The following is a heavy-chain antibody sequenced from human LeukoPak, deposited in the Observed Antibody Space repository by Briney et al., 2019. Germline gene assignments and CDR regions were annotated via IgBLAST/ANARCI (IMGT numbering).Heavy chain of an antibody. J-gene: IGHJ4*02. Sequence: VVSVKVSCKASGYTFTSYYMHWGRQAPGQGLEWMGIINTSGGSTSYAQKFQGRVTMTRDTSTSTVYMELSSLRSEDTAVYYCARDRYCSSTSCLYYFDYWGQGTLVTVSS. CDR2: INTSGGST. V-gene: IGHV1-46*01. D-gene: IGHD2-2*01. CDR1: GYTFTSYY. CDR3: ARDRYCSSTSCLYYFDY.